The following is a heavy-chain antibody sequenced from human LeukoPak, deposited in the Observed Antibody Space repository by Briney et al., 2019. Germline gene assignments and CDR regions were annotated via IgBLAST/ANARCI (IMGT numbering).Heavy chain of an antibody. CDR3: ARKGGEYSFGPHYFDY. J-gene: IGHJ4*02. V-gene: IGHV3-30*04. Sequence: GGSLRLSCAASGFTFRSHNMHWVRQAPGKGLEWVAVILYDGSNKYYADSVKGRFTVSRDNSKNTLFLQMNSLRTEDTAVYYCARKGGEYSFGPHYFDYWGQGTLVTVSS. CDR2: ILYDGSNK. CDR1: GFTFRSHN. D-gene: IGHD5-18*01.